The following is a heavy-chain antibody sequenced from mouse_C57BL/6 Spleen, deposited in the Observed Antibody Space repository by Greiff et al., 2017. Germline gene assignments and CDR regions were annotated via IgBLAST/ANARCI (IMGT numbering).Heavy chain of an antibody. J-gene: IGHJ3*01. Sequence: QVQLQQPGTELVKPGASVKLSCKASGYTFTSYWMHWVKQRPGQGLEWIGNINPSNGGTNYNEKFKSKATLTVDTSSSTAYMQLSSLTSEASAVYDCASPRYDEYDGWFAYWGQGTLVTVSA. CDR3: ASPRYDEYDGWFAY. D-gene: IGHD2-4*01. CDR2: INPSNGGT. CDR1: GYTFTSYW. V-gene: IGHV1-53*01.